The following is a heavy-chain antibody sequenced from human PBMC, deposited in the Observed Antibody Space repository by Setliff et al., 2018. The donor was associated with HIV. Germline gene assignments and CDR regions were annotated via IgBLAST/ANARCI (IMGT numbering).Heavy chain of an antibody. V-gene: IGHV4-39*07. CDR2: IFYTGTT. CDR1: GGSFIGSSFQ. CDR3: VRGPQWLVQKGRVYYFDY. D-gene: IGHD6-19*01. J-gene: IGHJ4*02. Sequence: SETLSLTCTVSGGSFIGSSFQSTWIRQPPGKGLEWIGSIFYTGTTYYNPSLQSRVTISVDTSKNQVSLKLNSMTAADTAVYFCVRGPQWLVQKGRVYYFDYWGQGALVTVSS.